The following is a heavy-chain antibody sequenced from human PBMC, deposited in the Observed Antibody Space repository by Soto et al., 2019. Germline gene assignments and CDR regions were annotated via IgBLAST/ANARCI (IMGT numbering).Heavy chain of an antibody. Sequence: QVQLVQSGAEVKKPGASVKVSCKASGYTFTNYHIHWVRQATGQGLEWMGWMNPNSGDTGYAQKFQGRVTMTRDPSITAAYMGLSGLRSEDTAVYYCARGGGGRWYSGDYWGQGTLVTVSS. V-gene: IGHV1-8*01. CDR3: ARGGGGRWYSGDY. CDR2: MNPNSGDT. CDR1: GYTFTNYH. J-gene: IGHJ4*02. D-gene: IGHD6-13*01.